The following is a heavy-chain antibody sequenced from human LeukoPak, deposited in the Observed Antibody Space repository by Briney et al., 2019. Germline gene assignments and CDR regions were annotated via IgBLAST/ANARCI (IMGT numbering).Heavy chain of an antibody. J-gene: IGHJ4*02. Sequence: RASVKVSCKASGYTFTSYGISWVRQAPGQGLEWMGWINPNSGGTNYAQKFQGRVTMTRDTSISTAYMELSRLRSDDTAVYYCAREYSSSSVFDYWGQGTLVTVSS. CDR3: AREYSSSSVFDY. V-gene: IGHV1-2*02. D-gene: IGHD6-6*01. CDR2: INPNSGGT. CDR1: GYTFTSYG.